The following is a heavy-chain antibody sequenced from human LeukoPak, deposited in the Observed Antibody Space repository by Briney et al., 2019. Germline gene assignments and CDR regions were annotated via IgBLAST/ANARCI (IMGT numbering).Heavy chain of an antibody. J-gene: IGHJ4*02. D-gene: IGHD2-15*01. CDR3: AREGAPWSGPYLIDY. Sequence: SETLSLTCTVSGGSISSYYWSWIRQPAGKGLEWIGRTYTSGSTNYNPSLKSRVTMSVDTSKNQFSLKLSSVTAADTAVYYCAREGAPWSGPYLIDYWGQGTLVTVSS. CDR1: GGSISSYY. V-gene: IGHV4-4*07. CDR2: TYTSGST.